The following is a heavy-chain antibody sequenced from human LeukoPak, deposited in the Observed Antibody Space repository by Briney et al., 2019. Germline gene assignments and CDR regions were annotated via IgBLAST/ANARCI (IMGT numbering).Heavy chain of an antibody. V-gene: IGHV4-59*08. CDR2: IYYSGST. D-gene: IGHD1-26*01. CDR3: ARLIVGYSGSYGVFDI. CDR1: GGSISSYY. J-gene: IGHJ3*02. Sequence: SETLSLTCTVSGGSISSYYWSWIRQPPGKGLEWIGYIYYSGSTNYNPSLKSRVTISVDTSKNQFSLKLSSVTAADTAVYYCARLIVGYSGSYGVFDIWGQGTTVTVSS.